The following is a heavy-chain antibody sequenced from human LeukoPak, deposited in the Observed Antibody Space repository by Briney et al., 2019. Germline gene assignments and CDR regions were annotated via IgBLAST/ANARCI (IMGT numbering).Heavy chain of an antibody. V-gene: IGHV3-21*06. CDR1: GFSFGSYS. CDR2: ISSSRTFI. J-gene: IGHJ4*02. CDR3: ARGGIVATMLYYFDS. Sequence: GGSLRLSCAASGFSFGSYSMNWVRQAPGRGLEWVSSISSSRTFIYYADSVKGRFTISRDKGKNSLYLEMDSLRAEDTAVYYCARGGIVATMLYYFDSWGQGTLVTVSS. D-gene: IGHD5-12*01.